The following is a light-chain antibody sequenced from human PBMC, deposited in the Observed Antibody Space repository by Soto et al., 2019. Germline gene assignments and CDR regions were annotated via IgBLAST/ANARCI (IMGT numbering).Light chain of an antibody. J-gene: IGLJ3*02. Sequence: QSVLTQPPSVSGAPGQRVTISCTGSSSNIGAGFDVHWYQQLPGTAPKLLIYGNSHRPSGVPDRFSGSKSGTSASLAITGLQAEDEADYYCQSSDSSLIWVFGGGTKATVL. V-gene: IGLV1-40*01. CDR2: GNS. CDR1: SSNIGAGFD. CDR3: QSSDSSLIWV.